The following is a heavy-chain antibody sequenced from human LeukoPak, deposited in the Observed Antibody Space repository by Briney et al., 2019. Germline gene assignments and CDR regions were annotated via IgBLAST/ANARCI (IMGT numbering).Heavy chain of an antibody. D-gene: IGHD5-18*01. Sequence: GDSLKISCKGSGYSFTSYWIGWVRQMPGKGLQWMGIIYPGDSDTRYSPSFQGQVTISADKSVSTAYLQWSSLKASDTAMYYCARRFGYSYALGDYWGQGTLVTVSS. CDR3: ARRFGYSYALGDY. CDR2: IYPGDSDT. J-gene: IGHJ4*02. CDR1: GYSFTSYW. V-gene: IGHV5-51*01.